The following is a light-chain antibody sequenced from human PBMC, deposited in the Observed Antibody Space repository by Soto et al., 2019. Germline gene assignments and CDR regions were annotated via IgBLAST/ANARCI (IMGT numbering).Light chain of an antibody. CDR1: QDIRNY. J-gene: IGKJ4*01. Sequence: DIQMTQSPSSLSASVGDRVTITCQASQDIRNYLSWYQQKPGKAPKLLIYDATNLESGVPSGFSVSGYGTHFSFNINSLQPEDIATYYCQQYHDIPLTFGGGTKVEI. CDR3: QQYHDIPLT. CDR2: DAT. V-gene: IGKV1-33*01.